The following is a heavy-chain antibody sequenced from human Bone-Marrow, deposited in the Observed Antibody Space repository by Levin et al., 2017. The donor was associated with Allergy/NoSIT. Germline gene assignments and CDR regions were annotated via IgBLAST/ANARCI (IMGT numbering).Heavy chain of an antibody. J-gene: IGHJ4*02. Sequence: GGSLRLSCGASGFTVSSNYMTWVRQAPGKGLEWVSVIYTDDSTKYADSVKGRFTISRDDSKNTLYLQMNSLRAEDTAVYYCARGGPHGSGSYYDSWGQGTLVTVSS. V-gene: IGHV3-66*01. CDR1: GFTVSSNY. D-gene: IGHD3-10*01. CDR3: ARGGPHGSGSYYDS. CDR2: IYTDDST.